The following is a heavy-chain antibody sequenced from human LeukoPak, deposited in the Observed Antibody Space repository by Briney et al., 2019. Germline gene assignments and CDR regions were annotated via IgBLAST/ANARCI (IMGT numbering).Heavy chain of an antibody. J-gene: IGHJ6*03. CDR1: GFTFGSYA. Sequence: GGSLRLSCAASGFTFGSYAMSWVRQPPGKGLEWVSTISGSGGSTYYTDSVKGRFTISRDNSKNTLYLQMNSLRAEDTAVYYCARDLPMTTVTTGYYYYMDVWGKGTTVTVSS. D-gene: IGHD4-11*01. V-gene: IGHV3-23*01. CDR3: ARDLPMTTVTTGYYYYMDV. CDR2: ISGSGGST.